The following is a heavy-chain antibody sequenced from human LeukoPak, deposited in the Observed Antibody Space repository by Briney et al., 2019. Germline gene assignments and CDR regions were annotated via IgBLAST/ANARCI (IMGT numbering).Heavy chain of an antibody. CDR1: GGSISSYH. J-gene: IGHJ4*02. D-gene: IGHD6-13*01. V-gene: IGHV4-59*08. Sequence: SETLSLTCTVSGGSISSYHWSWIRQPPGKGLEWIGYLFHSGTRRYNPSLKSRVTISADTTKNQFFLSLNSTTAADTAVYYCARRRGWKQQVVYFDYWGQGTLATVSS. CDR2: LFHSGTR. CDR3: ARRRGWKQQVVYFDY.